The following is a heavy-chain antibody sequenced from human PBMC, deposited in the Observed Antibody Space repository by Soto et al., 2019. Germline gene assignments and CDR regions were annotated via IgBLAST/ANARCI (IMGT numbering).Heavy chain of an antibody. D-gene: IGHD3-10*01. CDR2: VNGGGDST. CDR1: GFTFSSFG. CDR3: VKDVGYGFILFDY. Sequence: LILSCIASGFTFSSFGITWVRQAPVKGLEWVSTVNGGGDSTHYADSVKGRFSIFRDNSKNTVYLQMNSLRAEDTAIYYCVKDVGYGFILFDYWGQGTLVTVSS. J-gene: IGHJ4*02. V-gene: IGHV3-23*01.